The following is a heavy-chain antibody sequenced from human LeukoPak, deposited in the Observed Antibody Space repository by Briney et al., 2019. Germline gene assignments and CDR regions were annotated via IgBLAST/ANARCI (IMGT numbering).Heavy chain of an antibody. CDR3: AREKVEMATIRGGDYYYYMDV. CDR1: GYTFTSHF. Sequence: ASVKVSCKASGYTFTSHFMHWVRQAPGQGLEWMGIINPRGGSTSYTQKFQGRVTMTRDTSTSTVYMELSSLRSEDTAVYYCAREKVEMATIRGGDYYYYMDVWGKGTTVTVSS. J-gene: IGHJ6*03. D-gene: IGHD5-24*01. V-gene: IGHV1-46*01. CDR2: INPRGGST.